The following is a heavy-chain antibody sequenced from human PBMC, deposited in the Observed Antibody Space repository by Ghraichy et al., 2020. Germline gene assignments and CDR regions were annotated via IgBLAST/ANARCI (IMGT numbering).Heavy chain of an antibody. J-gene: IGHJ4*02. CDR1: GYSFSGYS. D-gene: IGHD6-19*01. Sequence: ASVKVSCKASGYSFSGYSMHWVRQARGQGLEWMGWINPNSGGTNYALNFQGRVTMTRDTSISTAYMELSRLRSDDTAVYYCARGGEAVAGIVDYWGQGTLVTVSS. V-gene: IGHV1-2*02. CDR3: ARGGEAVAGIVDY. CDR2: INPNSGGT.